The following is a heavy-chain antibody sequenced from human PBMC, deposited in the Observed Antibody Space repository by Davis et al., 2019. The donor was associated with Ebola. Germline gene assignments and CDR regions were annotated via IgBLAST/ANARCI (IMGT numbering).Heavy chain of an antibody. CDR1: GASISSYY. Sequence: MPSETLSLTCTVSGASISSYYWSWLRQPPGTGLEWIGYIYYSGSTNYNPSLKSRVTISVDTSKNQFSLKLSSVTAADTAVYYCARGGWGAGGYWGQGTLVTVSS. CDR2: IYYSGST. J-gene: IGHJ4*02. D-gene: IGHD2-15*01. V-gene: IGHV4-59*01. CDR3: ARGGWGAGGY.